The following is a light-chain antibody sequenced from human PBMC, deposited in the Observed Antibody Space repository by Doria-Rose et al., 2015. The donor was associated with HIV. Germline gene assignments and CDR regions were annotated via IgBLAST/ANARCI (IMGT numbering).Light chain of an antibody. Sequence: TQSPGTLSLSPGERATLSCKASQSFSSTYLTWYQQKPGQAPSLLIYDGSTRATGIPDRFSASGSGTDFTLTINRLEPEDFALYYCHQYGTSWTFGQGTKVEI. J-gene: IGKJ1*01. CDR1: QSFSSTY. CDR3: HQYGTSWT. V-gene: IGKV3-20*01. CDR2: DGS.